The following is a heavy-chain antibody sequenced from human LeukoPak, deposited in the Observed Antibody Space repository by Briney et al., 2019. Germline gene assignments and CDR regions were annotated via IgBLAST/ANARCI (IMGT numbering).Heavy chain of an antibody. Sequence: PGGSLRLSCAASGFTFSFYAMHWVRQAPGKGLEWVAFIRYDGSYKYYADSVKGRFTISRDNSRNTLYLQMNSLRGDDTAVYYCANPPYGGDNYWGQGTLVTVSS. CDR1: GFTFSFYA. CDR2: IRYDGSYK. J-gene: IGHJ4*02. V-gene: IGHV3-30*02. D-gene: IGHD4-23*01. CDR3: ANPPYGGDNY.